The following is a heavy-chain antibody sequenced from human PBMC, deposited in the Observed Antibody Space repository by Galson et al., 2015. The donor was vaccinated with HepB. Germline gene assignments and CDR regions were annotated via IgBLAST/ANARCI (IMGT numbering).Heavy chain of an antibody. CDR3: ARGEFSYFDLYSGAVLDY. D-gene: IGHD3-9*01. CDR2: MNPNSGNT. Sequence: SVKVSCKASGYTFTSYDINWVRQATGQGLEWMGWMNPNSGNTGYAQKFQGRVTMTRNTSISTAYMELSSLRSEDTAVYYCARGEFSYFDLYSGAVLDYWGQGTLVTVSS. CDR1: GYTFTSYD. V-gene: IGHV1-8*01. J-gene: IGHJ4*02.